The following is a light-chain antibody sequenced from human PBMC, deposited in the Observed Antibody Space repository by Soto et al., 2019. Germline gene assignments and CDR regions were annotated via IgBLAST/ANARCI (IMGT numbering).Light chain of an antibody. CDR3: QSYDNSLSVHVV. J-gene: IGLJ2*01. CDR1: SSNIGAGYD. CDR2: VNN. Sequence: QSVLTQPPSVSGAPGQRVTISCTGTSSNIGAGYDVHWYQQVPGTSPKLLIFVNNNRPSGVPDRFSGSKSGTSASLAITGLQAEDEADYYCQSYDNSLSVHVVFGGGTKLTVL. V-gene: IGLV1-40*01.